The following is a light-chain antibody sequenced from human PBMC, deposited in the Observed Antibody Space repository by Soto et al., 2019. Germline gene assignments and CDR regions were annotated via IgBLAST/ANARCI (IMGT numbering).Light chain of an antibody. CDR2: NNN. CDR3: AAWDDSLNGLV. Sequence: QSVLTQPPSASGTPGQKVTISCSGSSSNIGPNAVNWYQQLPGTAPKLLLYNNNQPPSGVSDRFSGSKSGTSASLAISGLQSDDDADYHCAAWDDSLNGLVFGTGTKVTVL. V-gene: IGLV1-44*01. J-gene: IGLJ1*01. CDR1: SSNIGPNA.